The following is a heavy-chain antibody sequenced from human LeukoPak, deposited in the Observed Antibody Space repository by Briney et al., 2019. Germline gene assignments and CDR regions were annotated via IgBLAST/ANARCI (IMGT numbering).Heavy chain of an antibody. J-gene: IGHJ5*02. Sequence: ASVKVSCKASGYTFTSYAMHWVRQAPGQRLEWMGWINAGNGNTKYSQKFQGRVTITRDTSASTAHMELGSLRSEDTAVYYCARESGIAVAHNWFDPWGQGTLVTVSS. CDR3: ARESGIAVAHNWFDP. CDR1: GYTFTSYA. D-gene: IGHD6-19*01. V-gene: IGHV1-3*01. CDR2: INAGNGNT.